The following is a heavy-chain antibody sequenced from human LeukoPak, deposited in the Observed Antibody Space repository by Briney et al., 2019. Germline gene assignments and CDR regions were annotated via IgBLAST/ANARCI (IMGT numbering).Heavy chain of an antibody. CDR1: GFTVSNNY. V-gene: IGHV3-66*01. J-gene: IGHJ4*02. Sequence: PGGSLRLSCAASGFTVSNNYMNWVRQAPGKGLEWVSLIYSGGDTHYADSVKGRFTISRDSSKNTLYLQMNSLRAEDTAVYYCARDHAYRTDYWGQGTLVSVSS. D-gene: IGHD2-2*01. CDR2: IYSGGDT. CDR3: ARDHAYRTDY.